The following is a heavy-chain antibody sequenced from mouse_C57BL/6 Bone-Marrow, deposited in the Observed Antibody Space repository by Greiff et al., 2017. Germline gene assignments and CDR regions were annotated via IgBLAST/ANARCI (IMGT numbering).Heavy chain of an antibody. V-gene: IGHV14-4*01. D-gene: IGHD4-1*01. CDR3: TLGPNFDY. CDR1: GFNIKDDY. J-gene: IGHJ2*01. Sequence: EVKLVESGAELVRPGASAKLSCTASGFNIKDDYMHWVKQRPEQGLEWIGWIDPENGDTEYASNFQGKATITADTSSNTAYLQLSSLTSEDTAVYYCTLGPNFDYWGQGTTLTVSS. CDR2: IDPENGDT.